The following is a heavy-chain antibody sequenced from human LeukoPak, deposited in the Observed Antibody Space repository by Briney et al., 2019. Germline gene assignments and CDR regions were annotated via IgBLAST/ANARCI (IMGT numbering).Heavy chain of an antibody. CDR3: ARDRTGDYYDSSGYRPLDY. J-gene: IGHJ4*02. CDR1: GFTFSSYE. CDR2: ISSSGSTI. V-gene: IGHV3-48*03. Sequence: GGSLRLSCAASGFTFSSYEMNWVRQAPGKGLEWVSYISSSGSTIYYADSVKGRFTISRDNAKNSLYLQMNSLRAEDTAAYYCARDRTGDYYDSSGYRPLDYWGQGTLVTVSS. D-gene: IGHD3-22*01.